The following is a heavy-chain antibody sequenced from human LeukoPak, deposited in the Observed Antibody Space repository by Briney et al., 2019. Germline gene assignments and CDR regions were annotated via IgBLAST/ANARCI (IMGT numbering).Heavy chain of an antibody. J-gene: IGHJ6*03. V-gene: IGHV3-48*03. CDR2: ISGGDSTI. Sequence: GGSLRLSCAASGFTFSSYEMNWVRQAPGKGLEWVSYISGGDSTIYYADSVKGRFTISRDNAKNSLYLQMSSLRAEDTAVYYCARDTPPSYYHYMDVWGKGTTVTVSS. CDR3: ARDTPPSYYHYMDV. CDR1: GFTFSSYE.